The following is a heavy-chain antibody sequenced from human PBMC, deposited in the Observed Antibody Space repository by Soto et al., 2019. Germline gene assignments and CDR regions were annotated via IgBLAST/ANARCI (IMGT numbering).Heavy chain of an antibody. CDR1: GYTFTSYG. V-gene: IGHV1-18*01. J-gene: IGHJ5*02. CDR2: ISAYNGNT. CDR3: ARTLRGLWFGELWP. D-gene: IGHD3-10*01. Sequence: QVQLVQSGAEVKKPGASVKVSCKASGYTFTSYGISWVRQAPGQGLEWMGWISAYNGNTNYAQKLQGRVSMTTDTSRSTAYMELRSLRSDDTAVYYCARTLRGLWFGELWPWGQGTLVTVSS.